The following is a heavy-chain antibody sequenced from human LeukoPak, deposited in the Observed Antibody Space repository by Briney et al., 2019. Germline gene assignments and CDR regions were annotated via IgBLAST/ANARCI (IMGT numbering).Heavy chain of an antibody. V-gene: IGHV1-2*06. Sequence: ASVKVSCKASGYTFTGYYMHWLRQAPGQGLEWMGRINPNSGGTNYAQKLQGRVTMTTDTSTSTAYMELRSLRSDDTAVYYCARVPFLTGSGSPDYWGQGTLVTVSS. CDR1: GYTFTGYY. J-gene: IGHJ4*02. D-gene: IGHD3-10*01. CDR2: INPNSGGT. CDR3: ARVPFLTGSGSPDY.